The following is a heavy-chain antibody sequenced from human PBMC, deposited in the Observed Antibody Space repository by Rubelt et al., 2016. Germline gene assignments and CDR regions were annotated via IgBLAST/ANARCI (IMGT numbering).Heavy chain of an antibody. Sequence: QLQLQESGPGLVKPSETLSLTCTVSGGSISSSSYYWGWIRQPPGKGLEWIGSIYYSGSTYYNPSLKSRVTITVDTSKNQFSLNLNSVTAADTAVYFCARQPNRLEVEGGDYWGQGILVTVSS. CDR1: GGSISSSSYY. J-gene: IGHJ4*02. CDR2: IYYSGST. D-gene: IGHD5-24*01. V-gene: IGHV4-39*01. CDR3: ARQPNRLEVEGGDY.